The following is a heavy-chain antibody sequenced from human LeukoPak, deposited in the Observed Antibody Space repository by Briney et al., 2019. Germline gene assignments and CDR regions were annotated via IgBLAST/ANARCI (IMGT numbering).Heavy chain of an antibody. J-gene: IGHJ3*02. CDR2: INTRADTT. V-gene: IGHV3-48*01. CDR3: ARDRDSHGWVPGEI. D-gene: IGHD6-19*01. CDR1: GFIFSYYT. Sequence: GGSLRPPCTASGFIFSYYTLDWVRQAPGKGLEWISYINTRADTTYYAESVRGRFTISRDNDKNMLFLQMNSLRAEDTAVYYCARDRDSHGWVPGEIWGQGTVVTVSP.